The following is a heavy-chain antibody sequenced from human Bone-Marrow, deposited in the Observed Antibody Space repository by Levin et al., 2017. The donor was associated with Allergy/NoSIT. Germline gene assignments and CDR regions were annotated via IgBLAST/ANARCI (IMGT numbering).Heavy chain of an antibody. CDR3: ARDSRSTSCYFHYYGMDV. D-gene: IGHD2-2*01. CDR2: ISYDGSNK. J-gene: IGHJ6*02. V-gene: IGHV3-30*04. CDR1: GFTFSSYA. Sequence: GGSLRLSCAASGFTFSSYAMHWVRQAPGKGLEWVAVISYDGSNKYYADSVKGRFTISRDNSKNTLYLQMNSLRAEDTAVYYCARDSRSTSCYFHYYGMDVWGQGTTVTVSS.